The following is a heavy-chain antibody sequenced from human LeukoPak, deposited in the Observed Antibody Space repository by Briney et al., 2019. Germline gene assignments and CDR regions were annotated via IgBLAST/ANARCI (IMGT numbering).Heavy chain of an antibody. CDR1: GFTFDDYA. J-gene: IGHJ4*02. D-gene: IGHD4-23*01. Sequence: PGGSLRLSCAASGFTFDDYAMHWVRQAPGKGLEWVSGISWNSGSIGYADSVKGRFTNSRDNAKNSLYLQMNSLRAEDTALYYCARGGNPIDYWGQGTLVTVSS. CDR2: ISWNSGSI. CDR3: ARGGNPIDY. V-gene: IGHV3-9*01.